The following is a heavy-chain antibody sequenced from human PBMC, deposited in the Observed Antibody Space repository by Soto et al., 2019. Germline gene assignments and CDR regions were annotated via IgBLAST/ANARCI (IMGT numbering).Heavy chain of an antibody. Sequence: LSLTCTVSGDSISSSRYHWGWIRQPPGKGLEWIGTIYYSGNTYYNPSLQSRVTISVDTSKNQFALKVSSVIAADTAVYYCARHHTTLYYYYYMDVWGKGTTVTVSS. D-gene: IGHD1-1*01. J-gene: IGHJ6*03. CDR1: GDSISSSRYH. CDR2: IYYSGNT. V-gene: IGHV4-39*01. CDR3: ARHHTTLYYYYYMDV.